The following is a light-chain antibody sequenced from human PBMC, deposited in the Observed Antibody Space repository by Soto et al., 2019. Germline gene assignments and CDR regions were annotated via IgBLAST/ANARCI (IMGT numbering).Light chain of an antibody. V-gene: IGLV2-8*01. CDR3: SSYAGSNFVV. CDR1: SSDVGGYNY. CDR2: EVT. J-gene: IGLJ2*01. Sequence: QSALTQPPSASGSPGQSVTISCTGTSSDVGGYNYVSWYQQHPGKAPKLMIYEVTKRPSGVPDRFSGSKSDNTASLIVSGLQAEDEADYYCSSYAGSNFVVFGGATKLTVL.